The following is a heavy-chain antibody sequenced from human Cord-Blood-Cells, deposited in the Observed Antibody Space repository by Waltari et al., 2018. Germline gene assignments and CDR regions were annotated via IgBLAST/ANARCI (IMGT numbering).Heavy chain of an antibody. CDR2: ISSSSSYI. D-gene: IGHD5-12*01. J-gene: IGHJ4*02. V-gene: IGHV3-21*01. Sequence: EVQLVESGGGLVKPVGSLSLSCAATGFTFSGYSINWGRQSPGKGLEWVSSISSSSSYIYYADSVKGRFTISRDNAKNSLYLQMNSLRAEDTAVYYCASARAGHSYYFDYWGQGTLVTVSS. CDR1: GFTFSGYS. CDR3: ASARAGHSYYFDY.